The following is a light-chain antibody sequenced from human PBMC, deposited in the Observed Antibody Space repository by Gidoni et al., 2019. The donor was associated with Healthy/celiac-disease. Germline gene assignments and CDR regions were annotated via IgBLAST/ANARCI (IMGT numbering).Light chain of an antibody. CDR2: QDS. J-gene: IGLJ2*01. V-gene: IGLV3-1*01. CDR3: QAWDSSTAV. Sequence: YELPQPPSVSVSPGQTASITCTGDKLGDKYACWYQQKPGQSPVLVIYQDSTRPSGIPARFSGSNSGNTATLTISGTQAMDESDYYCQAWDSSTAVFGGGTKLTVL. CDR1: KLGDKY.